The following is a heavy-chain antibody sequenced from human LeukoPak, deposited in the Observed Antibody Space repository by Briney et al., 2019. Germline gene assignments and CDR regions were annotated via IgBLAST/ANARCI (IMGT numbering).Heavy chain of an antibody. CDR3: AVMLFDY. Sequence: PSETLSLTCTVSGGSISSYYWSWIRQPPGKGLEWIGYIYYSGSTNYNPSLKSRVTISVDTSKNQFSLKLSSVTAADTAVYYCAVMLFDYWGQGTLVTVSS. CDR2: IYYSGST. J-gene: IGHJ4*02. D-gene: IGHD3-16*01. CDR1: GGSISSYY. V-gene: IGHV4-59*12.